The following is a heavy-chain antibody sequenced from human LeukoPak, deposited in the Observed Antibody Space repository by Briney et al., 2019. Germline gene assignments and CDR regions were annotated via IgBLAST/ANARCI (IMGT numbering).Heavy chain of an antibody. CDR3: ARGPILLWIHNGMDV. CDR1: GVIFGDHA. V-gene: IGHV3-49*04. D-gene: IGHD5-18*01. Sequence: GGSLRLSCTTSGVIFGDHAMSWVRQAPGKGLEWIGFIRSKAYGRTTEYAASVIGRFTISRDDSKSIAYLQMNSLQIEDTGMYYCARGPILLWIHNGMDVWGQGTTVTVSS. CDR2: IRSKAYGRTT. J-gene: IGHJ6*02.